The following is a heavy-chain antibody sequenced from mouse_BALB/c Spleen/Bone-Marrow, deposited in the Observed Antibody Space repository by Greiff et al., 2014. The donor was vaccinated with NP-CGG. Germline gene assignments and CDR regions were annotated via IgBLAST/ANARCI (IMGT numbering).Heavy chain of an antibody. Sequence: EVQLQQSGPGLVKPSQSLSLTCSVTGYSITSGYYWNWIRQFPGNKLEWMGYISYDGVNNYNPSLKNRISITRDTSKNQFFLRLSSVTTEDTATYYCAATWSEGYYFHYWGQGTTLTVSS. CDR1: GYSITSGYY. CDR3: AATWSEGYYFHY. J-gene: IGHJ2*01. CDR2: ISYDGVN. D-gene: IGHD6-1*01. V-gene: IGHV3-6*02.